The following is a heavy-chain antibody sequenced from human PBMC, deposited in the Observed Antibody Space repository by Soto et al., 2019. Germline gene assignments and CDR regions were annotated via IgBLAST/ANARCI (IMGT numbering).Heavy chain of an antibody. CDR3: AKRPGYSNGWIGHGMDV. D-gene: IGHD6-19*01. CDR1: GFICSNYA. J-gene: IGHJ6*02. CDR2: VSASGGTT. Sequence: EVQLLESGGGLVQPGGSLRLSCAVSGFICSNYAMSWVRQAPGKGLEWGSAVSASGGTTYYADSVKGRFTISRDNSKNTLYLQRSSLTAEDTAVYYCAKRPGYSNGWIGHGMDVWGQGTTVTVSS. V-gene: IGHV3-23*01.